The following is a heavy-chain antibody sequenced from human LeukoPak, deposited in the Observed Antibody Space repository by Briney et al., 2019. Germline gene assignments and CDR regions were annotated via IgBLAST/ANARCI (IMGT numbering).Heavy chain of an antibody. CDR2: IYYSGST. Sequence: SETLSLTCTVSGGSISSSSYYWGWIRQPPGKGLEWIGSIYYSGSTYYNPSLKSRVTISVDTSKNQFSLKLSSVTAADTAVYYWARQGIAAAGRLGYWGQGTLVTVS. CDR3: ARQGIAAAGRLGY. V-gene: IGHV4-39*01. J-gene: IGHJ4*02. D-gene: IGHD6-13*01. CDR1: GGSISSSSYY.